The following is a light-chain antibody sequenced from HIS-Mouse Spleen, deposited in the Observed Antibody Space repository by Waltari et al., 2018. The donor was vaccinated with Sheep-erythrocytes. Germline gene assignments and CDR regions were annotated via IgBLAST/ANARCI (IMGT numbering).Light chain of an antibody. CDR3: QQYGSSLRT. CDR2: GAS. CDR1: QSVSSSY. J-gene: IGKJ1*01. Sequence: LAQTRGTPTLSPGERATLSCRASQSVSSSYLAWYQQKPGQAPRLLIYGASSRATGIPDRFSGSGSGTDFTLTISRLEPEDFAVYYCQQYGSSLRTFGQGTKVEIK. V-gene: IGKV3-20*01.